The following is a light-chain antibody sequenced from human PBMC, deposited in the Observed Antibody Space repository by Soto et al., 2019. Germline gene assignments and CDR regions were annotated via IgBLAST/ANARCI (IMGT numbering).Light chain of an antibody. CDR2: DAS. Sequence: DIQMTHSPSTLSASVGDRVTITCRASQSISSWLAWYQQKPGKAPKLLIYDASNLETGVPSRFSGSGSVTDFTFTISSLQPEDIATYYCQQYDNLPTFGGGTKV. V-gene: IGKV1-5*01. CDR1: QSISSW. J-gene: IGKJ4*01. CDR3: QQYDNLPT.